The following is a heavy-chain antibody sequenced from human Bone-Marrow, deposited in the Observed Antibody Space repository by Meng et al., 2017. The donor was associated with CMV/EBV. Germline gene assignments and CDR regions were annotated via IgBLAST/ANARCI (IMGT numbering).Heavy chain of an antibody. V-gene: IGHV3-30*04. J-gene: IGHJ4*02. D-gene: IGHD2-2*01. CDR3: ARAPVFCSSTSCYLGY. Sequence: GESLKISLAASGFTFSSYAMHWVRQAPGKGLEWVAVISYDGTNKYYADSVKGRFTISRDNSKNMLYLQKNSLRAADTAGYFCARAPVFCSSTSCYLGYWGQGTLVTVSS. CDR1: GFTFSSYA. CDR2: ISYDGTNK.